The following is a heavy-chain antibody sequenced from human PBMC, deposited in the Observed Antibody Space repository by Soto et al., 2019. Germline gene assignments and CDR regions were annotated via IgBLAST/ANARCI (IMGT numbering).Heavy chain of an antibody. V-gene: IGHV3-66*01. CDR2: IYSGVST. CDR3: ARGLYSGWHYFDY. J-gene: IGHJ4*03. D-gene: IGHD5-12*01. Sequence: PGGSLRLSCAASGFTVSSNYMSWVRQAPGKGLEWVSVIYSGVSTYYADSVKGRFTFFRDYSKNTLYLLMNSLRAEDTAVYYCARGLYSGWHYFDYWGQGTMVTVSS. CDR1: GFTVSSNY.